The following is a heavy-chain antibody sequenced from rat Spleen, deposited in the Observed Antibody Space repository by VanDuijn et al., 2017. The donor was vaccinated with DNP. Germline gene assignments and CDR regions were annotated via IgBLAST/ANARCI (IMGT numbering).Heavy chain of an antibody. D-gene: IGHD3-1*01. CDR2: ISAGGGDT. Sequence: EVQLVESGGGLVQPGRSLKLSCAASGFTFSDHGMAWVRQAPTKGLEWVASISAGGGDTYYRDSVKGRFTISRDDAKSSPYLQMNSLKPEDTATYYCARGSTSIYWYFDFWGPGTMVTVSS. V-gene: IGHV5S13*01. J-gene: IGHJ1*01. CDR3: ARGSTSIYWYFDF. CDR1: GFTFSDHG.